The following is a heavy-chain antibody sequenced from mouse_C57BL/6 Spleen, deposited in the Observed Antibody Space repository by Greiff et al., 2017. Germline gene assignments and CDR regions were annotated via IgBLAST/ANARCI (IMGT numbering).Heavy chain of an antibody. J-gene: IGHJ2*01. CDR3: AREGITTVVATDY. V-gene: IGHV5-4*01. D-gene: IGHD1-1*01. Sequence: EVMLVESGGGLVKPGGSLKLSCAASGFTFSSYAMSWVRQTPEKRLEWVATISDGGSYTYYPDNVKGRFTISRDNAKNNLYLQMSHLKSEDTAMYYCAREGITTVVATDYWGQGTTLTVSS. CDR2: ISDGGSYT. CDR1: GFTFSSYA.